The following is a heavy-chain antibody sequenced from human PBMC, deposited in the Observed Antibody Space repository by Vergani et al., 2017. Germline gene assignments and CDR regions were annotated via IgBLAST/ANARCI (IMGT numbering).Heavy chain of an antibody. D-gene: IGHD6-19*01. CDR2: INPSGGST. CDR1: GYTFINYY. Sequence: QVQLVQSGAEVKKPGASVKVSCKASGYTFINYYIHWVRQAPGQGLEWMGIINPSGGSTSYAQKFQGRVTMTRDKSTSTDYTELSSLIAEDTAVYYCARDCSLAVAGFYYDSWGQGTLVTVSS. J-gene: IGHJ4*02. CDR3: ARDCSLAVAGFYYDS. V-gene: IGHV1-46*03.